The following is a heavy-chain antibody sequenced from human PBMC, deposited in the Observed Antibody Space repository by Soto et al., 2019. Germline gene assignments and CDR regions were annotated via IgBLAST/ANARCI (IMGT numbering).Heavy chain of an antibody. Sequence: ASVKVSCKASGGTFSSYTISWVRQAPGQGLEWMGRIIPILGIANYAQKFQGRVTITSDKSTSTAYMELSSLRSEDTAVYYCARTPAGDDIDYWGQGTLVTVSS. V-gene: IGHV1-69*02. CDR1: GGTFSSYT. J-gene: IGHJ4*02. D-gene: IGHD2-2*01. CDR2: IIPILGIA. CDR3: ARTPAGDDIDY.